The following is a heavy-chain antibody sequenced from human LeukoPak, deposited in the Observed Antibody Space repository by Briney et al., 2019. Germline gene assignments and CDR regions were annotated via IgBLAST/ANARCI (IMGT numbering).Heavy chain of an antibody. D-gene: IGHD2-2*01. CDR2: ISAYNGNT. Sequence: ASVKVSCKASGYTSTSYGISWVRQAPGQGLVWMGWISAYNGNTNYAQKLQGRVTMTTDTSTSTAYMELRSLRSDDTAVYYCARGPPSDIVVVPADPYYYYGMDVWGQGTTVTVS. V-gene: IGHV1-18*01. CDR3: ARGPPSDIVVVPADPYYYYGMDV. CDR1: GYTSTSYG. J-gene: IGHJ6*02.